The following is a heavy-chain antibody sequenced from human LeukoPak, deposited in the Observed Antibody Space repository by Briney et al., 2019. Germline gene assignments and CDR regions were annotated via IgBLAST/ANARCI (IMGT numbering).Heavy chain of an antibody. J-gene: IGHJ4*02. CDR3: ARVGVFGVVSDS. CDR2: IYYSGST. Sequence: SETLSLTCTVSGGSISSYYWSWIRQPPGKGLEWIGYIYYSGSTNYNLSLKSRVTISVDTSKNQFSLKLSSVTAADTAVYYCARVGVFGVVSDSWGQGILVTVSS. CDR1: GGSISSYY. V-gene: IGHV4-59*08. D-gene: IGHD3-3*01.